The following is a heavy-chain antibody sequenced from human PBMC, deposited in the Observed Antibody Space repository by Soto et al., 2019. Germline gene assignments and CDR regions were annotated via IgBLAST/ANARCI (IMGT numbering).Heavy chain of an antibody. V-gene: IGHV4-39*02. CDR3: ARETSSWYVVFDY. J-gene: IGHJ4*02. Sequence: SETLSLTCTVSGDSINSSNYYWAWIRQPPGKGLEWIGSIYYTGHTNYNPSLKSRVTISVDTSKNQLSLKLTSVTAADTAVYYCARETSSWYVVFDYWGQGTQVTVSS. CDR1: GDSINSSNYY. D-gene: IGHD6-13*01. CDR2: IYYTGHT.